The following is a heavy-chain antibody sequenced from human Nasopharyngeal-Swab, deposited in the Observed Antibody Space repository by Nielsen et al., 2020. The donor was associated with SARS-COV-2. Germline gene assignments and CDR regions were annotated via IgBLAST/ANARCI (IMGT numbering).Heavy chain of an antibody. CDR2: IYYSGTT. V-gene: IGHV4-39*07. D-gene: IGHD3-3*01. Sequence: SETLSLTCTVSGGSMNSNNYYWGWIRQPPEKGLEWIGSIYYSGTTYYNPSLKSRVTISLDTSKNQFSLKLNSLTAADTAVYFCAGAIKIFGAVVGSFDPWGQGTLVTVSS. J-gene: IGHJ5*02. CDR1: GGSMNSNNYY. CDR3: AGAIKIFGAVVGSFDP.